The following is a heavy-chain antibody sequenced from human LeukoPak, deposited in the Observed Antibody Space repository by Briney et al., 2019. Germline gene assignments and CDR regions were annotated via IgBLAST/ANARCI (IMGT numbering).Heavy chain of an antibody. CDR1: GFTFSSYS. CDR2: ISSSSSYI. V-gene: IGHV3-21*01. D-gene: IGHD1-26*01. J-gene: IGHJ4*02. CDR3: ARDGIEWELPQFDY. Sequence: PGRSLRLSCAASGFTFSSYSMNWVRQAPGKGLEWVSSISSSSSYIYYADSVKGRFTISRDNAKNSLYLQMNSLRAEDTAVYYCARDGIEWELPQFDYWGQGTLVTVSS.